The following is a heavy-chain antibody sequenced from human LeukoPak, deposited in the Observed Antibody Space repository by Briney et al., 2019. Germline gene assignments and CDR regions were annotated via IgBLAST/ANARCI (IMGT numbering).Heavy chain of an antibody. CDR1: GFSISDYY. CDR2: ISSSSSSYT. Sequence: GGSLRLSCAAPGFSISDYYMTWIRQAPGKGLHWVSYISSSSSSYTNYADSVKGRFTISRDSAKNSLYLQINSLRAEDTAVYFCARVPAYSSSWYDYWGQGTLVTVSS. V-gene: IGHV3-11*05. J-gene: IGHJ4*02. CDR3: ARVPAYSSSWYDY. D-gene: IGHD6-13*01.